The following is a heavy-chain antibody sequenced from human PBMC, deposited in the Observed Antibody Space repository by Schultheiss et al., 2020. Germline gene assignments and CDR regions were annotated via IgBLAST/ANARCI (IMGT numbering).Heavy chain of an antibody. D-gene: IGHD1-26*01. CDR3: ARRPPWEPFDY. CDR2: IFYSGST. V-gene: IGHV4-39*01. J-gene: IGHJ4*02. Sequence: AETLSLTCTVSGGSISSSSYYWGWIRQPPGKGLEWIGSIFYSGSTYYNPSLKSRVAISVDTSKNQFSLKLSSVTAADTAVYYCARRPPWEPFDYWGQGTLVTV. CDR1: GGSISSSSYY.